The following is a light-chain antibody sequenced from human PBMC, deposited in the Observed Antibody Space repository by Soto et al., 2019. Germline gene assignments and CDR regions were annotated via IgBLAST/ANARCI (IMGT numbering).Light chain of an antibody. CDR2: SNN. CDR3: AAWDDSLNGYV. CDR1: SSNIGSNT. Sequence: QSVLTQPPSASGTPRQRVTISCSGSSSNIGSNTVNWYQQLPGTAPKLLIYSNNQRPSGVPDRFSGSKSGTSASLAISGLRSEDEADYYCAAWDDSLNGYVFGTGTKVTVL. V-gene: IGLV1-44*01. J-gene: IGLJ1*01.